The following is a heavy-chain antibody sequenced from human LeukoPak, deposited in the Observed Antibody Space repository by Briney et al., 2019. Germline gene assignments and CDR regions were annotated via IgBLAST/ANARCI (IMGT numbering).Heavy chain of an antibody. CDR2: IYSTGST. CDR3: ARSRSGFYFIFDY. V-gene: IGHV4-4*07. D-gene: IGHD3-22*01. J-gene: IGHJ4*02. Sequence: SETLSLTCTVSGGSISSYYWSWIRQPAGKGLEWIGLIYSTGSTNYNPSLKSRVTVSVDTSKNQFSLRLSSVTAADTAVYYCARSRSGFYFIFDYWGRGTLVTVSS. CDR1: GGSISSYY.